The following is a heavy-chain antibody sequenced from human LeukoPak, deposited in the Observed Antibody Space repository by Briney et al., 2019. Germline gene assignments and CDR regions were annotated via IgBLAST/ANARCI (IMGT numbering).Heavy chain of an antibody. CDR1: GYTFTANY. V-gene: IGHV1-2*02. CDR2: INSNGSDT. J-gene: IGHJ4*02. CDR3: ARLTRESSGVEFDF. D-gene: IGHD3-22*01. Sequence: ASVTVSRTTFGYTFTANYMHWGRRAPRQGLEWVGGINSNGSDTRIAQKFQGRIAMTTDTSISTASMELSSLTSDDAAVYYCARLTRESSGVEFDFWGQGTLVTVSS.